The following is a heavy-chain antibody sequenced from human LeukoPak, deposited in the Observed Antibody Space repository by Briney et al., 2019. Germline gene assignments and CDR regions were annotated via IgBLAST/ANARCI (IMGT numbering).Heavy chain of an antibody. V-gene: IGHV1-2*02. CDR1: GYTFTSYA. CDR2: INPNSGGT. D-gene: IGHD3-10*01. CDR3: ASGYYGSGSFDY. J-gene: IGHJ4*02. Sequence: GASVKVSCKASGYTFTSYAMNWVRQAPGQGLEWMGWINPNSGGTNYAQKFQGRVTMTRDTSISTAYMELSRLRSDDTAVYYCASGYYGSGSFDYWGQGTLVTVSS.